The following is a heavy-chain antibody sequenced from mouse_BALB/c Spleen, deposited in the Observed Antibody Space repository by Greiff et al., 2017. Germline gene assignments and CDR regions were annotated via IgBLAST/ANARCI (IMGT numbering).Heavy chain of an antibody. D-gene: IGHD1-1*01. J-gene: IGHJ4*01. CDR3: TRYYYGSAMDY. V-gene: IGHV1-5*01. CDR1: GYSFTSYW. Sequence: EVQLQQSGTVLARPGASVKMSCKASGYSFTSYWMHWVKQRPGQGLEWIGAINPGNSDTSYNQKFKGKAKLTAVTSASTAYMELSSLTNEDSAVYYCTRYYYGSAMDYWGQGTSVTVSS. CDR2: INPGNSDT.